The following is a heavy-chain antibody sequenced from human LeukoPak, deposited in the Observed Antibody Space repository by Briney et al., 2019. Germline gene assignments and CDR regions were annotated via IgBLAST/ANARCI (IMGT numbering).Heavy chain of an antibody. CDR3: ARWVEMATILGASNYFDY. CDR2: IILIFGTA. Sequence: SVKLSCTAAGGTVTSYAISWVRQAAGQGLEWMGGIILIFGTANYAQKFQGRVTITADESTSTAYMELSSLRSEDTAVYYCARWVEMATILGASNYFDYWGQGTLVTVSS. J-gene: IGHJ4*02. D-gene: IGHD5-24*01. V-gene: IGHV1-69*13. CDR1: GGTVTSYA.